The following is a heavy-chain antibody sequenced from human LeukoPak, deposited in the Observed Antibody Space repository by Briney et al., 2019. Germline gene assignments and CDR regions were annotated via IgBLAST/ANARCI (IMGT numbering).Heavy chain of an antibody. CDR3: VKHPNFDY. CDR2: IKQDGSKK. J-gene: IGHJ4*02. V-gene: IGHV3-7*01. Sequence: GGSLRLSCAASGFTFSNYWMSWVRQAPGKGLEWVANIKQDGSKKYYVHSVKGRFTISRDNAKNSLYLQMNSLRAEDTAVYYCVKHPNFDYWGQGTLVTVSS. CDR1: GFTFSNYW.